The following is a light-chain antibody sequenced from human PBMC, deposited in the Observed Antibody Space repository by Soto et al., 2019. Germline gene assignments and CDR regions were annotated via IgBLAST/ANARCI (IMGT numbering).Light chain of an antibody. V-gene: IGKV3-11*01. J-gene: IGKJ5*01. CDR2: NAS. Sequence: EIVLTQSPATLSLSPGERATLSCRAFWIFSSYLACYQQKLGQAPRLLIHNASNRATGIPASFIGSGSGTDFTFTICSLEPEDFAVYYCQQRSNWGITFGQGTRLEIK. CDR3: QQRSNWGIT. CDR1: WIFSSY.